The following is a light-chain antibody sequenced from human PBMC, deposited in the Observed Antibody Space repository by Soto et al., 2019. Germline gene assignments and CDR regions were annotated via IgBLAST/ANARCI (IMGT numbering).Light chain of an antibody. CDR2: GAS. J-gene: IGKJ2*01. Sequence: EIVLTQSPASLSVSPGERATLSCRASQSISSSLAWYQQKPGQAPRLLIYGASTRATGIPARFSGSGSGTEFTPTISSLQSEDFAVYYCQQYNNWPLMYTFGQGTKVDIK. V-gene: IGKV3-15*01. CDR1: QSISSS. CDR3: QQYNNWPLMYT.